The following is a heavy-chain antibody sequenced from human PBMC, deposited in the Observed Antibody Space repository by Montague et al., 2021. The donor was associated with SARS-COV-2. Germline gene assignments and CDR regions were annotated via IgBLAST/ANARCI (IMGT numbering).Heavy chain of an antibody. D-gene: IGHD3-22*01. CDR3: AKDIVRDYYDSSGYYGGSVDY. Sequence: SLRLSCAASGFTFDDYAMHWVRQAPGKGLEWVSLISGDGGSTYYADSVKGRFTISRDNSKNSLYLQMNSLRTEGTALYYCAKDIVRDYYDSSGYYGGSVDYWGQGTLVTVSS. J-gene: IGHJ4*02. CDR2: ISGDGGST. V-gene: IGHV3-43*02. CDR1: GFTFDDYA.